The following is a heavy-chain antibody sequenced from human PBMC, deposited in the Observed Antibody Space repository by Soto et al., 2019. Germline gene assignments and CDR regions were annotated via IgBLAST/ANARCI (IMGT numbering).Heavy chain of an antibody. CDR1: GGTFSSYT. Sequence: QVQLVQSGAEVKKPGSSVKVSCKASGGTFSSYTISWVRQAPGQGLEWMGRIIPILGIANYAQKFQGRVTITADKSTSTAYMELSSLRSEDTAVYYCARVTTDSSGYPARFDSWGQGTLVTVSS. CDR3: ARVTTDSSGYPARFDS. D-gene: IGHD3-22*01. CDR2: IIPILGIA. V-gene: IGHV1-69*02. J-gene: IGHJ4*02.